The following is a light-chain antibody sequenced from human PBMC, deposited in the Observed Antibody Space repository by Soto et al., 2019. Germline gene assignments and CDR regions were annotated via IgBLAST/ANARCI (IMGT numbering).Light chain of an antibody. J-gene: IGLJ2*01. CDR1: SSDVGGYNY. CDR2: EVS. CDR3: SSYAGSNNVV. Sequence: QSALTQPPSASGSPGQSVTISCTGTSSDVGGYNYVSWYHQHPGKAPKLMIYEVSKRPSGVPDRFSGSESGNTASLTVSGLQAEDEADYYCSSYAGSNNVVFGGGIKVTVL. V-gene: IGLV2-8*01.